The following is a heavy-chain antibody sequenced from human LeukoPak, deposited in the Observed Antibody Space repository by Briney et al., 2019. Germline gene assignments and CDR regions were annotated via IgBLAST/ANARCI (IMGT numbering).Heavy chain of an antibody. J-gene: IGHJ4*02. V-gene: IGHV3-11*05. CDR1: GFTFSDYY. CDR2: ISGSSTST. Sequence: GGSLRLSCAASGFTFSDYYMSWIRQAPGKGLEWVSYISGSSTSTNYADSVKGRFTISRDNAKNSLYLQMNSLRAEDTAVYYCARDDNPHYGDYHLFGYWGQGTLVTVSS. D-gene: IGHD4-17*01. CDR3: ARDDNPHYGDYHLFGY.